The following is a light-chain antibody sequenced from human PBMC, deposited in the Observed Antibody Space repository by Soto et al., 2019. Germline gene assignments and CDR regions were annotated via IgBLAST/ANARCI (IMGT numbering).Light chain of an antibody. CDR2: VNDDGTH. Sequence: QPVLTQSPSASASLGASVKLTCTLSSGHSSYAIAWHQQQPEKGPRYLMKVNDDGTHTKGDGTPDRFSGSSSGAERYLTISGLHSDDEAAYYCQTWGSGIHLVFGGGTKVTVL. J-gene: IGLJ2*01. V-gene: IGLV4-69*01. CDR1: SGHSSYA. CDR3: QTWGSGIHLV.